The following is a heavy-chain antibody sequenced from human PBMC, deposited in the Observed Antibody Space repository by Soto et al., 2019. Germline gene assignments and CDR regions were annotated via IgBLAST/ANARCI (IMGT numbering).Heavy chain of an antibody. Sequence: EVQLVESGGGLVQPGGSLRLSSAASGFRCSSYSMNWVRQAPGKGPEWVSYIDHSNSSVRYVDSVEGRFTISRDNAEDSLSLQMNSLRVEETAMYYCAVGIAVARGYFDLWGRGTLVTVSS. CDR3: AVGIAVARGYFDL. D-gene: IGHD6-19*01. V-gene: IGHV3-48*04. CDR1: GFRCSSYS. CDR2: IDHSNSSV. J-gene: IGHJ2*01.